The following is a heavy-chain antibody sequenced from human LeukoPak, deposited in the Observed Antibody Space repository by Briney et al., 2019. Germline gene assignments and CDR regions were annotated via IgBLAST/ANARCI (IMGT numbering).Heavy chain of an antibody. V-gene: IGHV3-33*01. CDR1: GFTFSSHG. Sequence: AGGSLRLSCAASGFTFSSHGMHWVRQAPGKGLEWVAVIWYDGSNKYYADSVKGRFTISRDNSKNTLYLQMNSLRAEDTAVYYCARDMPYYYYGSGSYYNKFDYWGQGTLVTVSS. D-gene: IGHD3-10*01. CDR2: IWYDGSNK. J-gene: IGHJ4*02. CDR3: ARDMPYYYYGSGSYYNKFDY.